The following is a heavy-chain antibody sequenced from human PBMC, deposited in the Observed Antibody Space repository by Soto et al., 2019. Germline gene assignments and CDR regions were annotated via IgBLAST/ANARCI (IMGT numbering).Heavy chain of an antibody. CDR3: AKDPNGDFVGAFDI. J-gene: IGHJ3*02. D-gene: IGHD4-17*01. CDR1: GFTFKSYA. V-gene: IGHV3-23*01. Sequence: EVQLLESGGGLVQPGGSLRLSCAASGFTFKSYAMSWVRQAPGPGPEWVSGGGAAGRGTYYADSVKGRFTLSRDNSKATLYLEMISLRAKHTVLYYCAKDPNGDFVGAFDILGRGTVVTVSS. CDR2: GGAAGRGT.